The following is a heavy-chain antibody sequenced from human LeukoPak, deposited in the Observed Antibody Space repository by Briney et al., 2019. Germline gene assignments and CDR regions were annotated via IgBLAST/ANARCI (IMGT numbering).Heavy chain of an antibody. CDR1: GFTFSSYW. CDR3: ARVKVVPAAHMDFDY. CDR2: IKQDGSEK. J-gene: IGHJ4*02. V-gene: IGHV3-7*02. Sequence: GGSLRLSCAASGFTFSSYWMSWVRQAPGKGLEWVANIKQDGSEKYYVDSVKGRFTISRDNAKNSLYLQMNSLRAEDTAVYYCARVKVVPAAHMDFDYWGQGTLVTVSS. D-gene: IGHD2-2*01.